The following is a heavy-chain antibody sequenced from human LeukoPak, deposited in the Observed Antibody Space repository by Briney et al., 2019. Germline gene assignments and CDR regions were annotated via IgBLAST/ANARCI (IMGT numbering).Heavy chain of an antibody. V-gene: IGHV3-7*01. J-gene: IGHJ5*02. CDR1: GFTFSSYW. Sequence: GGSLRLSCAASGFTFSSYWMSWVRRAPGKGLEWVANIKQDGSEKYYVDSVKGRFTISRDNAKNSLYLQMNSLRAEDTAVYYCARDGWFGDYNWFDPWGQGTLVTVSS. CDR3: ARDGWFGDYNWFDP. CDR2: IKQDGSEK. D-gene: IGHD3-10*01.